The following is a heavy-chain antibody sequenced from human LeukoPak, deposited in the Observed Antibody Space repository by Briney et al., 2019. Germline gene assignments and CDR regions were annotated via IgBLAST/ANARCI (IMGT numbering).Heavy chain of an antibody. CDR3: ARGVGGYCSGGSCYSGPNWFDP. Sequence: SETLSLTCTVSGGSISSGSYYWSWIRQPAGKGLEWIGRIYTRGSTNYNPSLQSRVTISVDTSKNHFSLKLSSVTAADTAVYYCARGVGGYCSGGSCYSGPNWFDPWGQGTLVTVSS. V-gene: IGHV4-61*02. CDR2: IYTRGST. D-gene: IGHD2-15*01. CDR1: GGSISSGSYY. J-gene: IGHJ5*02.